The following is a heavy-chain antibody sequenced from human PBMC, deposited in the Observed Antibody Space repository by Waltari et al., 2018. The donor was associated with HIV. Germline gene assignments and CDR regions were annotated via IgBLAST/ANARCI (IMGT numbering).Heavy chain of an antibody. CDR1: GYTFTSYD. V-gene: IGHV1-8*01. D-gene: IGHD3-22*01. CDR2: MNPNSGNT. Sequence: QVQLVQSGAEVKKPGASVKVSCKASGYTFTSYDINWVRQDTGQGLEWMGWMNPNSGNTGYAQKFQGRVTMTRNTSISTAYMELSSLRSEDTAVYYCAREDYYYDSSGYPIWGQGTLVTVSS. CDR3: AREDYYYDSSGYPI. J-gene: IGHJ1*01.